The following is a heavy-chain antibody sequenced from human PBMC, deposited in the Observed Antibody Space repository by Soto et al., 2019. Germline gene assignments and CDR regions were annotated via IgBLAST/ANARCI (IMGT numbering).Heavy chain of an antibody. Sequence: QVQLVESGGGVVQPGRSLRLSCAASGFTFSSYAMHWVRQAPGKGLEWVAVISYDGSNKYYADSVKGRFTISRDNSKHTLYLQMNSLRAEDTAVYYCAREGYCSGGSCYGYGMDVWGQGTTVTVSS. J-gene: IGHJ6*02. CDR1: GFTFSSYA. CDR3: AREGYCSGGSCYGYGMDV. V-gene: IGHV3-30-3*01. CDR2: ISYDGSNK. D-gene: IGHD2-15*01.